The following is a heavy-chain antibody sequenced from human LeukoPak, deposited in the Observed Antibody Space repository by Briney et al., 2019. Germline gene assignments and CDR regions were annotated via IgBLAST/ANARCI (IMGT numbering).Heavy chain of an antibody. Sequence: SETLSLTCTVSGGSISGYYWSWIRQPPEKGLEWIGEINHSGSTNYNPSLKSRVTISVDTSKNQFSLKLSSVTAADTAVYYCARGQEGDDYRHFDYWGQGNLVTVSS. CDR1: GGSISGYY. CDR2: INHSGST. CDR3: ARGQEGDDYRHFDY. J-gene: IGHJ4*02. D-gene: IGHD4-11*01. V-gene: IGHV4-34*01.